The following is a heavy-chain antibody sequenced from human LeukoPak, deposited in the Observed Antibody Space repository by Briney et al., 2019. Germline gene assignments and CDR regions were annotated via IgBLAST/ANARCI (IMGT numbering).Heavy chain of an antibody. CDR2: IHEDGSDK. Sequence: PGGSLRLSCAASGFTFSDYYMSWIRQAPGQGLEWVANIHEDGSDKYYVDSVKGRFTISRDNAKTSVYLQMNGLRAEDTAVYYCARNLRLHTPRTFDIWGQGTMVTVSS. V-gene: IGHV3-7*05. D-gene: IGHD5-24*01. CDR3: ARNLRLHTPRTFDI. J-gene: IGHJ3*02. CDR1: GFTFSDYY.